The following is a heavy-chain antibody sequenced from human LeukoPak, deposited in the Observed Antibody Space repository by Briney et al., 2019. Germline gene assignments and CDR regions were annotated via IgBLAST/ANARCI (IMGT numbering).Heavy chain of an antibody. J-gene: IGHJ4*02. Sequence: SETLSLTCTASGGSISSYYWSWIRQPPGKGLDWIGYIYYSGYTSYNPSLKSRVTISVDTSKNQFSLNLSSVTAADTAVYYCARYSAYDLGSKHFDYWGQGTLVTVSS. V-gene: IGHV4-59*01. CDR3: ARYSAYDLGSKHFDY. D-gene: IGHD5-12*01. CDR1: GGSISSYY. CDR2: IYYSGYT.